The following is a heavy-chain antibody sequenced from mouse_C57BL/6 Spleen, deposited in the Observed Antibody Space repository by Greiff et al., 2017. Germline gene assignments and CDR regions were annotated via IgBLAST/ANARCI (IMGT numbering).Heavy chain of an antibody. CDR3: ASGPTVVATKAY. D-gene: IGHD1-1*01. J-gene: IGHJ3*01. Sequence: QVQLQQPGAELVKPGASVKMSCKASGYTFTSYWITWVKQRPGQGLAWIGDIYPGSGSTNNNEKFKSKATLTVDTSSSTAYMQLSSLTSEDSAVYYCASGPTVVATKAYWGQGTLVTVSA. V-gene: IGHV1-55*01. CDR1: GYTFTSYW. CDR2: IYPGSGST.